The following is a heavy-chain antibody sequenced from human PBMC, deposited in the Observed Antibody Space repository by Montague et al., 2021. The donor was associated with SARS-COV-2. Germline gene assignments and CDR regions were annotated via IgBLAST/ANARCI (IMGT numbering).Heavy chain of an antibody. CDR3: ARRYYDSSGYSDAFDI. CDR1: GGSISSGSCY. J-gene: IGHJ3*02. D-gene: IGHD3-22*01. CDR2: IYTSGST. V-gene: IGHV4-61*02. Sequence: TLSLTCTVSGGSISSGSCYWSWIQQPAGKGLEWIGRIYTSGSTNYNPSLKSRVTISVDTSKNQFSLKLSSVTAADTAVYYCARRYYDSSGYSDAFDIWGQGTMVTVSS.